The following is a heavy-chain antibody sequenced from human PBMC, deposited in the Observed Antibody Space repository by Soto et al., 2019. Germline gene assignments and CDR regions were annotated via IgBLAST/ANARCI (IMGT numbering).Heavy chain of an antibody. J-gene: IGHJ6*02. D-gene: IGHD4-17*01. CDR3: AREGAYDYGGNSECVYYGMDV. V-gene: IGHV1-3*01. CDR2: INAGNGNT. Sequence: ASVKVSCKASGYTFTSYDMHWVRQAPGQRLEWMGWINAGNGNTKYSQKFQGRVTMTRNTSISTAYMELSSLRSEDTAVYYCAREGAYDYGGNSECVYYGMDVWGQGTTVTVSS. CDR1: GYTFTSYD.